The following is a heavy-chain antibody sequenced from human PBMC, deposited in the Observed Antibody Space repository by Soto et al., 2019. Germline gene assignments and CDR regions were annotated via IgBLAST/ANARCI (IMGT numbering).Heavy chain of an antibody. J-gene: IGHJ4*02. D-gene: IGHD4-17*01. CDR1: GLPFSSHA. V-gene: IGHV3-23*01. CDR3: ANEIRPNDY. CDR2: ISISGGNT. Sequence: EVQLLDSGGGLVQPGGSLRLSCAASGLPFSSHAMSWVRQAPGKGLEWVSSISISGGNTYYADSVRGRFTISRDNSKNPLYLHMNSLTAEDTAIYYCANEIRPNDYWGQGTLVTVSS.